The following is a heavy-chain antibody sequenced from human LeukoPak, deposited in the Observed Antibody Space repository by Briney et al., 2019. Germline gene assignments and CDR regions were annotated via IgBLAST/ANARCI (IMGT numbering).Heavy chain of an antibody. CDR3: TTDIRRSNVWPYSVY. Sequence: GGSLRLPCAASGFTFGNAWMSWVRQAPGKGLEWVGRIKSKTDGGTPDYVAPLKGRFTISRDDSQNTLYLQMNSLKTEDTALYYCTTDIRRSNVWPYSVYWGQGTLVTVSS. J-gene: IGHJ4*02. CDR1: GFTFGNAW. CDR2: IKSKTDGGTP. V-gene: IGHV3-15*01. D-gene: IGHD6-19*01.